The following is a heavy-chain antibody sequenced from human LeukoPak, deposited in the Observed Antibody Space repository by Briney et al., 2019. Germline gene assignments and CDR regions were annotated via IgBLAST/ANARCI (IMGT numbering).Heavy chain of an antibody. CDR3: ARAVDYGDSSNYFDY. CDR2: INPNSGGT. D-gene: IGHD4-17*01. V-gene: IGHV1-2*02. CDR1: GYTFTGYY. Sequence: ASVKVSCKASGYTFTGYYLHWVRQAPGQGLEWMGWINPNSGGTKYAQKFQGRVTMTRDTSISTAYMEMSSLRSDDTAVYYCARAVDYGDSSNYFDYWGQGTLVTVSS. J-gene: IGHJ4*02.